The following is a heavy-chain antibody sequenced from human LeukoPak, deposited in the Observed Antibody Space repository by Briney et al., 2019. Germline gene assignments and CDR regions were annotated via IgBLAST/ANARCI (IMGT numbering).Heavy chain of an antibody. Sequence: GGSLTLSCAPSGFTFISYSTNWGRQAPGKWREWVSSISSSSSYIYYADSVKGRFTISRDNAKTSLYLQMNSLRDEDTAVYYCARERWVQFPDAFDIWGQGTMVTVSS. CDR2: ISSSSSYI. V-gene: IGHV3-21*01. J-gene: IGHJ3*02. D-gene: IGHD5-24*01. CDR3: ARERWVQFPDAFDI. CDR1: GFTFISYS.